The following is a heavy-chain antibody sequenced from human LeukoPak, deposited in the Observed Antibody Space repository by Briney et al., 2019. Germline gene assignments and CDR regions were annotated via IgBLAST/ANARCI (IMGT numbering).Heavy chain of an antibody. CDR2: IYYSGST. J-gene: IGHJ3*02. V-gene: IGHV4-39*02. Sequence: SETLSLTCTVSGGSISSSSYYWGWIRQPPGKGLEWIGSIYYSGSTYYNPSLKSRVTISVDTSKNQFSLKLSSVTAADTAVYYCAREGEVILTGYYDSRDAFDIWGQGTMVTVSS. CDR1: GGSISSSSYY. D-gene: IGHD3-9*01. CDR3: AREGEVILTGYYDSRDAFDI.